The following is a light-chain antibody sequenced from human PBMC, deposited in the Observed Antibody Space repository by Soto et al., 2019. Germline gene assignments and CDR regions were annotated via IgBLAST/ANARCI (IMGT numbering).Light chain of an antibody. CDR3: QQYNSYST. V-gene: IGKV1-5*03. J-gene: IGKJ1*01. CDR2: KAS. CDR1: QSISSW. Sequence: DIQMTQSPSTLSAYVGDRVTITCRASQSISSWLAWYQQKPGKAPKLLIYKASSLESVVPSRFSGSGSGTEFTLTISSLQPDDFATYYCQQYNSYSTFGQGTKVDIK.